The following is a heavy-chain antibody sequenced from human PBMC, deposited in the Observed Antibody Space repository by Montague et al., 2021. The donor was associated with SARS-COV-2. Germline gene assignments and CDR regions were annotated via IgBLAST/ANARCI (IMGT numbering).Heavy chain of an antibody. D-gene: IGHD3-10*01. J-gene: IGHJ6*03. CDR1: GGSFSTYS. Sequence: SETLSLTCAVHGGSFSTYSWNWIRQPPGKGLEWIGEIHHGGSTNYNPSLKSRVTISADTSKNQFSLKLTSVAAADTAVCYCARLGDGVVPSPILGVGPYYSYYYMDVWGKGTTVIVSS. CDR3: ARLGDGVVPSPILGVGPYYSYYYMDV. CDR2: IHHGGST. V-gene: IGHV4-34*01.